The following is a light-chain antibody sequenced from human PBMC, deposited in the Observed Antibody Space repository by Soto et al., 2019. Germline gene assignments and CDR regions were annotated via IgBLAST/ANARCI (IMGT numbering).Light chain of an antibody. CDR1: QDIGSW. CDR3: QQSHSFPLT. Sequence: DIQVTQSPASVSASIGDRVTMTCLASQDIGSWLAWYQQKPGKAPKLLIYAASSLRSGVPSRFSGSGSGTDFTLTISSLQPEDLASYYCQQSHSFPLTFGGGTNV. CDR2: AAS. J-gene: IGKJ4*01. V-gene: IGKV1-12*01.